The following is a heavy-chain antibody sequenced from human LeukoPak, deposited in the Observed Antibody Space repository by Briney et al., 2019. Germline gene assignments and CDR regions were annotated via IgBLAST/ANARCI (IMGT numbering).Heavy chain of an antibody. CDR3: ARDMYYYDRSGYYQFANEYYFDY. J-gene: IGHJ4*02. Sequence: GRSLRLSCAASGFTFSSYAMHWVRQAPGKGLEWVAVISHDGSNKYYADSVKGRFTISRDNSKNTLYLQMNSLRAEDTAVYYCARDMYYYDRSGYYQFANEYYFDYWGQGTLVTVSS. D-gene: IGHD3-22*01. CDR2: ISHDGSNK. V-gene: IGHV3-30-3*01. CDR1: GFTFSSYA.